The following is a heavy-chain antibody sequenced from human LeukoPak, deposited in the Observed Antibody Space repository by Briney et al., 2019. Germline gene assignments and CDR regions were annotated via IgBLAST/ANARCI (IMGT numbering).Heavy chain of an antibody. CDR2: INHSGST. J-gene: IGHJ4*02. CDR3: ARGAYYYDSSGYDFDY. Sequence: PSETLSLTCAVYGGSFSGYYWSWIRQPPGKGLEWIGEINHSGSTNYNPSLKSRVTISVDTSKNQLSLKLSSVTAADTAVYYCARGAYYYDSSGYDFDYWGQGTLVTVSS. D-gene: IGHD3-22*01. CDR1: GGSFSGYY. V-gene: IGHV4-34*01.